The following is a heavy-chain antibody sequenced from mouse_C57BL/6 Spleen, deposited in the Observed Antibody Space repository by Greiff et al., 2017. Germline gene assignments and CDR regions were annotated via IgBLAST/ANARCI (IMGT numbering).Heavy chain of an antibody. CDR1: GYAFSSSW. J-gene: IGHJ4*01. CDR2: IYPGDGDT. Sequence: VQLQQSGPELVKPGASVKISCKASGYAFSSSWMNWVKQRPGKGLELIGRIYPGDGDTNYNGKFKGKATLTADKSSSTAYMQLSSLTSEDSAVYFCARDSYCYGSRDAMDYWGQGTSVTVSS. CDR3: ARDSYCYGSRDAMDY. D-gene: IGHD1-1*01. V-gene: IGHV1-82*01.